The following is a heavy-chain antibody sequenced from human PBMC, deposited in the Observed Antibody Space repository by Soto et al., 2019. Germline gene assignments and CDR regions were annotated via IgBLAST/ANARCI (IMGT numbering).Heavy chain of an antibody. J-gene: IGHJ5*02. CDR2: INPSGGIT. V-gene: IGHV1-46*01. CDR1: GYTFINYC. D-gene: IGHD3-16*01. CDR3: ARGGGVSRGHFARQISNWFDP. Sequence: ASVKVSCKTSGYTFINYCIHWVRQAPGQGLEWMGIINPSGGITSHAQKFQGRVSMTGDTSTSTVYMELSSLRSEDTAVYYCARGGGVSRGHFARQISNWFDPWGKGTLVTVP.